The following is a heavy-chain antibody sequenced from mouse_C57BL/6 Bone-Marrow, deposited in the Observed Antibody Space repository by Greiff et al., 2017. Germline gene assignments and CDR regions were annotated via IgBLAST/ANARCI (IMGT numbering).Heavy chain of an antibody. V-gene: IGHV1-59*01. J-gene: IGHJ1*03. CDR2: IDPSDSYT. D-gene: IGHD3-3*01. CDR3: ARSEGPWYFDV. Sequence: QVQLQQPGAELVRPGTSVKLSCKASGYTFTSYWMHWVKQRPGQGLEWIGVIDPSDSYTNYNQKFKGKTTVTVDTSSSTAYTQLSRLTSEDSAVYYCARSEGPWYFDVWGTGTTVTVSS. CDR1: GYTFTSYW.